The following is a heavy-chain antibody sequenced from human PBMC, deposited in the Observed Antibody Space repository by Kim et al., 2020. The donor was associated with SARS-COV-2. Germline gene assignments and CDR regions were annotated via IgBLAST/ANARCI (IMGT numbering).Heavy chain of an antibody. CDR1: GGSFSGYY. CDR3: ARVSYYDSSGYYYVVKSYYFDY. J-gene: IGHJ4*02. Sequence: SETLSLTCAVYGGSFSGYYWSWIRQPPGKGLEWIGEINHSGSTNYNPSLKSRVTISVDTSKNQFSLKLSSVTAADTAVYYCARVSYYDSSGYYYVVKSYYFDYWGQGTLVTVSS. CDR2: INHSGST. D-gene: IGHD3-22*01. V-gene: IGHV4-34*01.